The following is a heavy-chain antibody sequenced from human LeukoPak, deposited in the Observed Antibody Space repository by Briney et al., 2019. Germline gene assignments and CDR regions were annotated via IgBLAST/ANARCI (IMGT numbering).Heavy chain of an antibody. D-gene: IGHD6-19*01. V-gene: IGHV3-33*01. Sequence: HSGGSLRLSCAASGFTFSNYGMHWVRQPPGKGLEWVAVIWYDGSDKYYAESVKGRFTISRDNSKNTVFLQMNSLRAEDTAVYYCARNAAVATSRSWFDPWGQGTLVTVSS. CDR3: ARNAAVATSRSWFDP. CDR2: IWYDGSDK. CDR1: GFTFSNYG. J-gene: IGHJ5*02.